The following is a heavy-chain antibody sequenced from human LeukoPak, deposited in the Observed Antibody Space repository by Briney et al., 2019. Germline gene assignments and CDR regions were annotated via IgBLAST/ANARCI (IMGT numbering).Heavy chain of an antibody. CDR1: GFTFSSYV. CDR2: IYYDGSYK. J-gene: IGHJ4*02. CDR3: ASLQYY. V-gene: IGHV3-33*01. Sequence: GGSLRLSCAASGFTFSSYVMHWVRQAPGKGLEWVAVIYYDGSYKYYADSMKGRFIISRDNSKNTLFLQMNSLRAEDTAVYYCASLQYYWGQGTLVTVSS.